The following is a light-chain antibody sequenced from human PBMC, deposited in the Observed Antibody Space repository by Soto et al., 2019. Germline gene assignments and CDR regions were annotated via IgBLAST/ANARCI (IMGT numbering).Light chain of an antibody. CDR3: SSYTSSSTSVL. CDR2: DVT. Sequence: QSALTQPASVSGSPGQSITISCTGTSSDIGGYNYVSWYQQHPGKAPKLMIYDVTNRPSGVSNRFSGSKSGNTASLTISGLQAEDEADYHCSSYTSSSTSVLFGGGTKLTVL. J-gene: IGLJ2*01. CDR1: SSDIGGYNY. V-gene: IGLV2-14*03.